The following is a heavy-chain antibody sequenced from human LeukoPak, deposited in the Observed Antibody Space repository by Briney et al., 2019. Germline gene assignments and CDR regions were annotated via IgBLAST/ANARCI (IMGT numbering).Heavy chain of an antibody. CDR1: GFIFSIRW. CDR2: IKMVGSSI. Sequence: GGSLRLCWAASGFIFSIRWMHRVRRGQGKGLEWVSRIKMVGSSIDYADSVRGRFTVSRDNAKNTLYLEMNRLRVEDTAVYYCARDNSPGWFGPWGQGALVTVSS. D-gene: IGHD4-11*01. J-gene: IGHJ5*02. V-gene: IGHV3-74*01. CDR3: ARDNSPGWFGP.